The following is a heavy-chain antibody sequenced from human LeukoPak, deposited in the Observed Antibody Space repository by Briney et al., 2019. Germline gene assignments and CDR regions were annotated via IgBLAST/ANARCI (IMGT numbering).Heavy chain of an antibody. CDR1: GGSISSGGYY. V-gene: IGHV4-31*03. CDR3: ASNSGRSHLEGKAYFDY. Sequence: ASQTLSLTCTVSGGSISSGGYYWSWIRQHPGKGLEWIGYIYYSGSTYYNPSLKSRVTISVDTSKNQFSLKLSSVTAADTAVYYCASNSGRSHLEGKAYFDYWGQGTLVTVSS. J-gene: IGHJ4*02. D-gene: IGHD1-26*01. CDR2: IYYSGST.